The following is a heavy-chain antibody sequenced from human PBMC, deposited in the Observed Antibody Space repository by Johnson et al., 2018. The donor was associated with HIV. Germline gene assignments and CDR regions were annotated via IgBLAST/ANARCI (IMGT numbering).Heavy chain of an antibody. CDR2: IKQDGSEK. V-gene: IGHV3-7*03. D-gene: IGHD3-3*01. CDR1: GFTFDDYG. J-gene: IGHJ3*02. Sequence: VKLVESGGGVVRPGGSLRLSCAASGFTFDDYGMSWVRQAPGKGLAWVANIKQDGSEKYYVASVTGRFTIARDNAKNSLYLQVNSLRAEETAVYYCARDMEYYDFWSGYLPVAFDIWGQGTMVTVSS. CDR3: ARDMEYYDFWSGYLPVAFDI.